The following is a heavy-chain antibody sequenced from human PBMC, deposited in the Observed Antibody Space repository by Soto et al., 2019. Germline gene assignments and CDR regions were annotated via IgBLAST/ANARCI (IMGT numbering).Heavy chain of an antibody. D-gene: IGHD3-9*01. CDR2: IKQDGSEK. V-gene: IGHV3-7*03. J-gene: IGHJ6*02. CDR1: GFTFSSYW. Sequence: EVQLVESGGGLVQPGGSLRLSCAASGFTFSSYWMSWVRQAPGKGLEWVANIKQDGSEKYYVDSVKGRFTISRDNAKNSLYLQMNSLRAEDTAVYYCARGGDILTGYYRRYGMDVWGQGTTVTVSS. CDR3: ARGGDILTGYYRRYGMDV.